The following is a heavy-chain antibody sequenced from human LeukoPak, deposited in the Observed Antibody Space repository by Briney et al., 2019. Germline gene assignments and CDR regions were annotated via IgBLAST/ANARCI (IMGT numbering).Heavy chain of an antibody. Sequence: ASVKVSCKASGYTFTSYGISWVRQAPGQGLEWMGWISAYNGNTNYAQKLQGRVTMTRDTSISTAYMELSRLRSDDTAVYYCARVSFLYYDSSGYCFDYWGQGTLVTVSS. CDR3: ARVSFLYYDSSGYCFDY. J-gene: IGHJ4*02. CDR1: GYTFTSYG. D-gene: IGHD3-22*01. CDR2: ISAYNGNT. V-gene: IGHV1-18*01.